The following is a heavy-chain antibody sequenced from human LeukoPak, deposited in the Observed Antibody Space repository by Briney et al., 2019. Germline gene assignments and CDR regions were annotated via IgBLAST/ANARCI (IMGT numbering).Heavy chain of an antibody. J-gene: IGHJ4*02. CDR1: GYSFTNYW. V-gene: IGHV5-51*01. D-gene: IGHD6-13*01. CDR2: IYLGDSDT. Sequence: GESLKISCKGSGYSFTNYWIGWVRQMPGKGLEWMGIIYLGDSDTRYSPSIQGQVTISADKSINTAYLQWSSLKASDIAMYYCARLPPQQLVLDYWGQGTLVTVSS. CDR3: ARLPPQQLVLDY.